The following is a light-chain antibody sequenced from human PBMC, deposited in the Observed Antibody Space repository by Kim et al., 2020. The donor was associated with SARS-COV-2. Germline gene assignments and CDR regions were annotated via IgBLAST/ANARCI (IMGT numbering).Light chain of an antibody. CDR1: SSNIGKNV. J-gene: IGLJ2*01. V-gene: IGLV1-44*01. CDR3: AAWDDGVEGVV. CDR2: GNN. Sequence: QSVLTQPPSASGTPGQRVTMSCSGSSSNIGKNVVNWYQQLPGMAPKLLIYGNNQRPSGVPDRFSGSKSGTPGSLVISGLQSDDEADYFCAAWDDGVEGVVFGGGTQLTVL.